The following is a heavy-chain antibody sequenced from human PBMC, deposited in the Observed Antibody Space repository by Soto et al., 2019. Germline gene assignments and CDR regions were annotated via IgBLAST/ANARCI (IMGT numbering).Heavy chain of an antibody. CDR3: ARDSYYDSSGYQDFDF. CDR1: GYTFTSYG. Sequence: ASVKVSCKASGYTFTSYGISWVRQAPGQGLEWMGWISAYNGNTNYAQKLQGRVTMTTDTSTSTAYMELRSLRSDDTAVYYCARDSYYDSSGYQDFDFWGQGTLVTVSS. J-gene: IGHJ4*02. D-gene: IGHD3-22*01. V-gene: IGHV1-18*01. CDR2: ISAYNGNT.